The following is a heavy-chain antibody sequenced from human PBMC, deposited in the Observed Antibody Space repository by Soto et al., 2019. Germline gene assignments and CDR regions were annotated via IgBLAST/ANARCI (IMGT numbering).Heavy chain of an antibody. Sequence: EVQLVESGGGLVQPGGSLRLSCAASGFTFSSYWMHWVRQAPGKGLVWVSCINSDGSSTSYADSVKGRFTISRDNAKNTLYLHMNSLRAEDTAVYYCARDHYSGMDVWGQGTTVTLSS. V-gene: IGHV3-74*01. CDR3: ARDHYSGMDV. CDR2: INSDGSST. J-gene: IGHJ6*02. CDR1: GFTFSSYW.